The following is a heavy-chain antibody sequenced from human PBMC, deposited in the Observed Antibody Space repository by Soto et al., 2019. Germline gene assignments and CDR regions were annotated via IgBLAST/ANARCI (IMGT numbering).Heavy chain of an antibody. Sequence: EVQLVESGGGLVKPGGSLRLSCAASGFTFSSYSMNWVRQAPGKGLEWVSSISSSSSYIYYADSVKGRFTISRDNAKNSLYLQMNSLRAEDTAVYYCAKLLWFGELLSDFDYWGQGTLVTVSS. D-gene: IGHD3-10*01. CDR2: ISSSSSYI. V-gene: IGHV3-21*01. CDR3: AKLLWFGELLSDFDY. J-gene: IGHJ4*02. CDR1: GFTFSSYS.